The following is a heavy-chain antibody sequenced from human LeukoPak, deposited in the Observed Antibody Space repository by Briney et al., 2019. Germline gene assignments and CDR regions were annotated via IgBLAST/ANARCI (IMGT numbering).Heavy chain of an antibody. CDR2: IYHSGSP. CDR1: GGSISSNNC. D-gene: IGHD1-1*01. J-gene: IGHJ4*02. CDR3: ARVDINNWHSCDY. V-gene: IGHV4-4*02. Sequence: SETLSLTCAVSGGSISSNNCWGWVRQPPGKGLEWIGEIYHSGSPNYKPSLKSRVTISVDKSRNHFSLNLSSVTAADTAVYYCARVDINNWHSCDYWGQGTLVTVSS.